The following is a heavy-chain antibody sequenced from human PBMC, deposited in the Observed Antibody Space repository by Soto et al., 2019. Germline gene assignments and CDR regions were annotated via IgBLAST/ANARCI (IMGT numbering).Heavy chain of an antibody. V-gene: IGHV1-46*01. J-gene: IGHJ4*02. D-gene: IGHD2-21*02. CDR2: VNPSGGHT. CDR3: ARGGHVVVVTAALDY. Sequence: QVQLVQSGAEVKKPGASVKVSCKASGDTFTDYYIHWVRQAPGQGLEWMGTVNPSGGHTTYAQHFLGRMSMTRNTSTSTLYMELTSLTSEDTAVYYCARGGHVVVVTAALDYWGQGTLVTVSS. CDR1: GDTFTDYY.